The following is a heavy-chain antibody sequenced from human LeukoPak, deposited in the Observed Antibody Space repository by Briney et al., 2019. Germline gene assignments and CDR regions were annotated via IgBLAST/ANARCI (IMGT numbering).Heavy chain of an antibody. Sequence: GASVKVSCKVSGYTLTELSMHWVRQAPGKGLEWMGGFDPEDGETIYAQKFQGRVTMTEDTSTDTAYMELSSLRSEDTAVYYCATMVVSQWELLPRFDYWGQGTLVTVSS. J-gene: IGHJ4*02. CDR3: ATMVVSQWELLPRFDY. CDR2: FDPEDGET. V-gene: IGHV1-24*01. D-gene: IGHD1-26*01. CDR1: GYTLTELS.